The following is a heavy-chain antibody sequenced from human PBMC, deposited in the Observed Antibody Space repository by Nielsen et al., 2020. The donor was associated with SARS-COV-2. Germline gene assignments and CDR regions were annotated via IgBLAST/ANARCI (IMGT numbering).Heavy chain of an antibody. J-gene: IGHJ6*02. CDR1: GFTFSSYA. V-gene: IGHV3-73*01. D-gene: IGHD3-16*01. CDR3: ARVEDGGRHYYYYGMDV. CDR2: IRSKANSYAT. Sequence: GESLKISCAASGFTFSSYAMSWVRQASGKGLEWVGRIRSKANSYATAYAASVKGRFTISRDDSKNTAYLQMNSLKTEDTAVYYCARVEDGGRHYYYYGMDVWGQGTTVTVSS.